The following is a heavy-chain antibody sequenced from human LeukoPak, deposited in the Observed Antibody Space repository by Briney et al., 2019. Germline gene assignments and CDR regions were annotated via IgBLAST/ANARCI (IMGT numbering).Heavy chain of an antibody. CDR2: NYYSGST. CDR1: GGSISSSSYY. Sequence: SETLSLTCTVSGGSISSSSYYWGWIRQPPGKGLEWIGSNYYSGSTYYNPSLKSRVTISVDTSKNQFSLKLSSVTAADTAVYYCARRYSSSWFDYWGQGTLVTVSS. CDR3: ARRYSSSWFDY. D-gene: IGHD6-13*01. V-gene: IGHV4-39*07. J-gene: IGHJ4*02.